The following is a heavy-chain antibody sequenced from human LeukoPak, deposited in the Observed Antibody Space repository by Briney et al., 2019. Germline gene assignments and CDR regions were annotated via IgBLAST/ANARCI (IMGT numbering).Heavy chain of an antibody. CDR3: AKGGRSLQTY. CDR1: GFMFSSNW. V-gene: IGHV3-7*03. CDR2: IKEDGTET. J-gene: IGHJ4*02. Sequence: GGSLRLSCAASGFMFSSNWMSWVRLAPGKGLEWVANIKEDGTETHYVDSVKGRFTISRDNAKNSLYLQMNSLRVEDTAVYYCAKGGRSLQTYWGQGTLVTVSS. D-gene: IGHD5-24*01.